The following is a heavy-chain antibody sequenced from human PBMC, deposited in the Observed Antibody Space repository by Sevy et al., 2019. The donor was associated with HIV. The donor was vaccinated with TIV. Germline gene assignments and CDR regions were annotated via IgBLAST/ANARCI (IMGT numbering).Heavy chain of an antibody. J-gene: IGHJ4*02. Sequence: SETLSLTCIVSGASISNTAYYWGWIRQSSGKWQEWIASIRHGGYTFYNPSLKSRVTISADTSKNQFSLKLTSVSAADTSIYYCVGPKLTYTNGWHYFDYWGQGTVVTVSS. CDR3: VGPKLTYTNGWHYFDY. V-gene: IGHV4-39*01. CDR2: IRHGGYT. CDR1: GASISNTAYY. D-gene: IGHD2-8*01.